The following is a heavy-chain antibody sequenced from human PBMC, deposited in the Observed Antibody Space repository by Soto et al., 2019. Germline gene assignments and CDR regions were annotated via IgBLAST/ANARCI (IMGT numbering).Heavy chain of an antibody. J-gene: IGHJ6*04. D-gene: IGHD6-13*01. CDR2: INPSGGSK. V-gene: IGHV1-46*01. CDR3: ASARPIVGIAAAGTPYYYYGMDV. Sequence: ASVKVSCKASGYTFTSYYMHWVRQAPGQGLEWMGIINPSGGSKSYAQKFQGRVTMTRDTSTSTVYMELSSLRSEDTAVYYCASARPIVGIAAAGTPYYYYGMDVWGKGNPVTVSS. CDR1: GYTFTSYY.